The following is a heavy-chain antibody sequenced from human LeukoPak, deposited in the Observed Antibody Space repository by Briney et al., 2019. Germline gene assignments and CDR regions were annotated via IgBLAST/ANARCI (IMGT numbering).Heavy chain of an antibody. V-gene: IGHV4-59*08. J-gene: IGHJ4*02. CDR3: ARGFGLAAAGADY. CDR2: IYYSGTT. Sequence: SETLSLTCTVSGGSISSYYWSWIRQPPGKGLEWIGYIYYSGTTVYNPSLKSRVTISVDTSKNQFSLKLSSVTAADTAVYYCARGFGLAAAGADYWGQGTLVTVSS. D-gene: IGHD6-13*01. CDR1: GGSISSYY.